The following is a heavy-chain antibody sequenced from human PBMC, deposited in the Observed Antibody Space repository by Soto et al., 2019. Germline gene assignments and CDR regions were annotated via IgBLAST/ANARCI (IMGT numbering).Heavy chain of an antibody. Sequence: EVQLLESGGGLVQPGGSLRLSCAASGFTFSSYAMSWVRQAPGKGLEWVSAISGSGGSTYYADSVKGRFTISRDNSKNTLYLQMNSPRAEDTAVYYCAKGAYIVVVPGEDAFDIWGQGTMVTVSS. D-gene: IGHD2-2*01. V-gene: IGHV3-23*01. CDR3: AKGAYIVVVPGEDAFDI. CDR2: ISGSGGST. CDR1: GFTFSSYA. J-gene: IGHJ3*02.